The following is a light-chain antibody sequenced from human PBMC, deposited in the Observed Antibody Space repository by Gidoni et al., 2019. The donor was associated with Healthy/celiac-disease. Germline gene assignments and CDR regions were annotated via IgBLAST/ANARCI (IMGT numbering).Light chain of an antibody. CDR2: DAS. Sequence: DIQMTQSPSSLSASVGDRVTITCQASQDISNYLNWYQQKPGKAPKLLIYDASNLETGFPSRFSGSGSGTDFTFTISSLQPDDIATYYCQQYDNLPLTFGGGTKVEIK. CDR3: QQYDNLPLT. J-gene: IGKJ4*01. CDR1: QDISNY. V-gene: IGKV1-33*01.